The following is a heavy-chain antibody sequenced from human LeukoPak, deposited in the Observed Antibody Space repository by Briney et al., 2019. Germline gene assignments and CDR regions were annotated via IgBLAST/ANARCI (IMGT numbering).Heavy chain of an antibody. J-gene: IGHJ4*02. CDR3: AKDQGDYGDYGRLDY. CDR1: GFTFSSYA. CDR2: ISGSGGST. V-gene: IGHV3-23*01. Sequence: TGGSLRPSCAASGFTFSSYAMSWVRQAPGKGLEWVSAISGSGGSTYYVDSVKGRFTISRDNSKNTLYLQMNSLRAEDTAVYYCAKDQGDYGDYGRLDYWGQGTLVTVSS. D-gene: IGHD4-17*01.